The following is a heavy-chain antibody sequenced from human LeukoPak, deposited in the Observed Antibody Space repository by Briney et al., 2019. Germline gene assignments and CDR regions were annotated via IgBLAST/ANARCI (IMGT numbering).Heavy chain of an antibody. Sequence: SETLSLTCTVSGGSISSGDYYWSWIRQPPGKGLEWIGYIYYSGSTYYNPSLKSRVTISVDTSKNQFSLKLSSVTAADTAVYYCAREEYSSSPEGAFDIWGQGTMVTVSS. V-gene: IGHV4-30-4*08. CDR1: GGSISSGDYY. J-gene: IGHJ3*02. CDR3: AREEYSSSPEGAFDI. D-gene: IGHD6-6*01. CDR2: IYYSGST.